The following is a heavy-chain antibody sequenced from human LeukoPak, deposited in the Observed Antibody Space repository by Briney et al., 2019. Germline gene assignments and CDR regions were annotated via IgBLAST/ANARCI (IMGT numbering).Heavy chain of an antibody. CDR1: GSSISFYY. Sequence: PSEALSLTCPVSGSSISFYYWNWIRQSPGGGLEWIGHIYAGGSTNYNPSLKTRVTISIDTSKNQFSLNLTSVTAADTALYYCARSRRSSGDWFDPWGQGTLVTVSS. J-gene: IGHJ5*02. V-gene: IGHV4-4*09. CDR3: ARSRRSSGDWFDP. D-gene: IGHD3-10*01. CDR2: IYAGGST.